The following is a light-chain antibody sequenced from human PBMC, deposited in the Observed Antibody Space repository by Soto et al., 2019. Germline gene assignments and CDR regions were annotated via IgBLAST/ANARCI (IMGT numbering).Light chain of an antibody. Sequence: EIVMTQSPATLSVSPGERATLSCRASQSVSSDLAWYHQKPGQAPRLLIYHASSRATGVPDRFRGSGSGTDFTLTISRLEPEDFAVYYCQQYGASPRTFGQGTKVDIK. CDR1: QSVSSD. J-gene: IGKJ1*01. V-gene: IGKV3-20*01. CDR2: HAS. CDR3: QQYGASPRT.